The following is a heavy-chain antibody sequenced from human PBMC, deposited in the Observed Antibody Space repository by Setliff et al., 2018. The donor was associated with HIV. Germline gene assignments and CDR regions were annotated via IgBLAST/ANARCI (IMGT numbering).Heavy chain of an antibody. CDR2: IWYDGSNK. J-gene: IGHJ6*02. Sequence: QAGGSLRLSCAASGFSFSNYGMHWVRQAPGRGLEWVSIIWYDGSNKFYADSVKGRFTISRDNSKNTLYLQMNNLRVEDTAVYYCARDFYSSTSGAVPDWGQGTAVTVSS. CDR1: GFSFSNYG. D-gene: IGHD6-6*01. CDR3: ARDFYSSTSGAVPD. V-gene: IGHV3-33*01.